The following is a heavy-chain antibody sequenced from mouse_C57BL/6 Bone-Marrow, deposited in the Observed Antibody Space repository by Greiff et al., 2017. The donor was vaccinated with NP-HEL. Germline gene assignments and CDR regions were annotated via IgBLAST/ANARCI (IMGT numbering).Heavy chain of an antibody. CDR1: GFSLTSYG. D-gene: IGHD2-5*01. J-gene: IGHJ1*03. CDR2: IWSGGST. CDR3: ARNLGNYSNYGGNFDF. V-gene: IGHV2-2*01. Sequence: QVQLKQSGPGLVQPSQSLSITCTVSGFSLTSYGVHWVRQSPGKGLEWLGVIWSGGSTDYNAAFISRLSISKDNSKSQVFFKMNSLQADDTAIYYCARNLGNYSNYGGNFDFWGTGTTVTVSS.